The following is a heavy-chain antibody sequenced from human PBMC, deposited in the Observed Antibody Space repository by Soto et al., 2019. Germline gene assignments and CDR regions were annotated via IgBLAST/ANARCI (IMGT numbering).Heavy chain of an antibody. CDR1: GGTFSSYA. D-gene: IGHD2-15*01. CDR2: SIHIFGTA. CDR3: ARDRGVYCSGGSCSSLSCMDV. Sequence: QVQLVQSGAEVKKPGSSVKVSCKASGGTFSSYAISWVRQAPGQGLEWMGGSIHIFGTANYAQKFQGRVTFTSDESTSTAYRELRSLRSEDPAVYYCARDRGVYCSGGSCSSLSCMDVWGQGTTVNVSS. V-gene: IGHV1-69*01. J-gene: IGHJ6*02.